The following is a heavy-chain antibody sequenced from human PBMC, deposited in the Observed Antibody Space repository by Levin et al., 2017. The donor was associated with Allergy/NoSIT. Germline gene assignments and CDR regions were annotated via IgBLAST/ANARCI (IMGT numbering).Heavy chain of an antibody. CDR1: GFTLSGHW. CDR3: ARDFGVTL. CDR2: IKQDGSEM. J-gene: IGHJ4*02. Sequence: VASVKVSCAASGFTLSGHWMNWVRQAPGKGLEWVANIKQDGSEMHYVDSVKGRFTISRDNAKNSVYLQMNSLRADDTAVYYCARDFGVTLWGQGTLVTVSS. D-gene: IGHD2-21*02. V-gene: IGHV3-7*01.